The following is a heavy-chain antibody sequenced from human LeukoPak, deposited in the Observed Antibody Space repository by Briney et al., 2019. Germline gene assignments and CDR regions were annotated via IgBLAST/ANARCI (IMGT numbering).Heavy chain of an antibody. J-gene: IGHJ4*02. CDR1: GGSISSGGYY. CDR2: IYYSGST. V-gene: IGHV4-31*03. CDR3: ARRVVVAAIFDY. Sequence: SQTLSLTGTVSGGSISSGGYYWSSIRQHPGKGLEWIGYIYYSGSTYYNPSLKSRVTISVDTAKNQFSLKLRSVTGGDTGVYYCARRVVVAAIFDYWGQGNLVTVSS. D-gene: IGHD2-15*01.